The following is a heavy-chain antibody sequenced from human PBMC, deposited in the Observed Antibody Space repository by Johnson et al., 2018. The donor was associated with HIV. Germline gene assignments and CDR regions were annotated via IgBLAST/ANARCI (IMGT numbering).Heavy chain of an antibody. Sequence: SGGGLVQPGGSLRLSCAASGFTFSDHYMDWVRQALGKGLEWVSYISSRVLTIYSAHYVTGPFPISRDNAKNSLYLQMNSLSAEDTALYYCVKDIWASYDAFDIWGQGTMVTVSS. CDR3: VKDIWASYDAFDI. V-gene: IGHV3-11*01. CDR2: ISSRVLTI. CDR1: GFTFSDHY. D-gene: IGHD3-16*01. J-gene: IGHJ3*02.